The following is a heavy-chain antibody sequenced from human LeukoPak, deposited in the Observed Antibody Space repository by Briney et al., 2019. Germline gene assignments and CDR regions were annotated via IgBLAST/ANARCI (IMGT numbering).Heavy chain of an antibody. V-gene: IGHV3-23*01. CDR3: ATPYDDYLLNAFDI. D-gene: IGHD4-17*01. J-gene: IGHJ3*02. Sequence: PGGSLRLSCAASGFYFRSYVMSWVRQAPGKGVGWVSDICGIGGSTHYADSVKGRFTISRDNSKNTLYLQMNSLRAEDTAVYYCATPYDDYLLNAFDIWGEGTMVTVSS. CDR2: ICGIGGST. CDR1: GFYFRSYV.